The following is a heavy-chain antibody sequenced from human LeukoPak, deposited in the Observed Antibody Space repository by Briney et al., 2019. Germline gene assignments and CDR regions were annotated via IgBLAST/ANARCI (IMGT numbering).Heavy chain of an antibody. Sequence: GGSLRLSCAASGFTVSTNYMTWIRQAPGKGLEWVSVMYTLGNTNYADSVRGRFTISRDNSKNSLYLQMNSLRAEDTALYYCARDRRDGYTTNWFDPWGQGTLVTVSS. CDR3: ARDRRDGYTTNWFDP. CDR1: GFTVSTNY. V-gene: IGHV3-53*01. D-gene: IGHD5-24*01. J-gene: IGHJ5*02. CDR2: MYTLGNT.